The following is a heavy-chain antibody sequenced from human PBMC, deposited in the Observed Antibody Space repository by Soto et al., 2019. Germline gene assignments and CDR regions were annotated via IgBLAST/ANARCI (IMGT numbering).Heavy chain of an antibody. Sequence: ASVKVSCKASGYTFTSYYMHWVRQAPGQGLEWMGIINPIGGSTSYAQKFQGRVTMTRDTSTSTVYMELSSLRSEDTAVKYCARGQRLPTRSGPSRTYYYYGKDVWGRVTRVAVYS. CDR1: GYTFTSYY. CDR3: ARGQRLPTRSGPSRTYYYYGKDV. J-gene: IGHJ6*02. CDR2: INPIGGST. D-gene: IGHD2-15*01. V-gene: IGHV1-46*01.